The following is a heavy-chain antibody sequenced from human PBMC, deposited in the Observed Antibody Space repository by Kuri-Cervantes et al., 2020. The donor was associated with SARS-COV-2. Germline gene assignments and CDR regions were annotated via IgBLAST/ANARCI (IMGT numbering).Heavy chain of an antibody. CDR2: VYYSGRA. V-gene: IGHV4-39*01. D-gene: IGHD6-13*01. Sequence: SETLSLTCTVSGDSISSNNYYWGWIRQPPGKGLEWIGSVYYSGRAFYNPSLKSRVTISVDTSKTQFSLTLKSVTAADTAVYFCARVRGSHYYYYYMDVWGKGTTVTVSS. CDR1: GDSISSNNYY. J-gene: IGHJ6*03. CDR3: ARVRGSHYYYYYMDV.